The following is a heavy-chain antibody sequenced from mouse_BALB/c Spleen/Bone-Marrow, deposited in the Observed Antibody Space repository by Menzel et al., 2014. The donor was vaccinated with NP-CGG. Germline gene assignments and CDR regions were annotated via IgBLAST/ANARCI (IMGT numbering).Heavy chain of an antibody. D-gene: IGHD1-1*01. CDR1: GFNIKDTY. Sequence: EVQLQQSGAEPVKPGASVKLSCTASGFNIKDTYMHWVKQGPEQGLEWIGRIDPANGNTKYDPKFQGKATITADTSSNTAYLQLSSLTSEYTAVYYCASYYYGSSGFAYWGQGTLVTVSA. CDR3: ASYYYGSSGFAY. J-gene: IGHJ3*01. CDR2: IDPANGNT. V-gene: IGHV14-3*02.